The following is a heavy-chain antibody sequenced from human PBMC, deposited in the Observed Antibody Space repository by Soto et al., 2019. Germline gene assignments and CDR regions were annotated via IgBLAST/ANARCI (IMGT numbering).Heavy chain of an antibody. J-gene: IGHJ6*02. Sequence: SEALSLTCSVSRGSITSSGYYWSWIRQHPGKGLEWIGDIYNSGSTHYNPSLKSRVSISVDTSKNQFSLKLSSVTAADTAVYYCARGGERITIFVVGPRMDVWGQGTTVTVS. D-gene: IGHD3-3*01. CDR1: RGSITSSGYY. V-gene: IGHV4-30-4*01. CDR3: ARGGERITIFVVGPRMDV. CDR2: IYNSGST.